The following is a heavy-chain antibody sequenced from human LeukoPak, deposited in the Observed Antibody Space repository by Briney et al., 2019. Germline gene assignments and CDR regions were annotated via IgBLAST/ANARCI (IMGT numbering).Heavy chain of an antibody. CDR3: TRLYSESTSWALDY. CDR2: IRSKAYGGTT. CDR1: GLTPGDYA. J-gene: IGHJ4*02. V-gene: IGHV3-49*04. D-gene: IGHD1-26*01. Sequence: PGGSLRLSCTPSGLTPGDYAMSWVRHAPGEGLGWVGFIRSKAYGGTTEYAASVKGRFTISRDDSKSIAYLQMNSLKTEDTAVYYCTRLYSESTSWALDYWGQGTLVTVSS.